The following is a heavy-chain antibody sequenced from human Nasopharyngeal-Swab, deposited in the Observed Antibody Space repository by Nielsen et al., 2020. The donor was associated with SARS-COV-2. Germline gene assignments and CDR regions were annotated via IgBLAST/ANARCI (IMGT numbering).Heavy chain of an antibody. CDR3: AREGIWVDAFEM. V-gene: IGHV3-23*01. J-gene: IGHJ3*02. D-gene: IGHD7-27*01. CDR1: GFTFSRYA. Sequence: GESLKISCVASGFTFSRYALSWVRQAPGKGLEWVSTISGSGGSTYYADSVRGRFSVSRDNSKNTVNLEMKRLRAEDTAVYFCAREGIWVDAFEMWGQGTTVTVSS. CDR2: ISGSGGST.